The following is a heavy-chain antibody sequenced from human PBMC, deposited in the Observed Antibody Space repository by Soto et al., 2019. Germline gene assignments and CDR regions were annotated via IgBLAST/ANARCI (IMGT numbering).Heavy chain of an antibody. Sequence: PGGSLRLSCAASGFTFSSYSMNWVRQAPGKGLEWVSYISSISSTIYYADSVKGRFTISRDNAKNSLYLQMNSLRDEDTAVYYCAREPRYYYDSSGYLNWFDPWGQGTLVTVSS. CDR2: ISSISSTI. D-gene: IGHD3-22*01. J-gene: IGHJ5*02. CDR3: AREPRYYYDSSGYLNWFDP. V-gene: IGHV3-48*02. CDR1: GFTFSSYS.